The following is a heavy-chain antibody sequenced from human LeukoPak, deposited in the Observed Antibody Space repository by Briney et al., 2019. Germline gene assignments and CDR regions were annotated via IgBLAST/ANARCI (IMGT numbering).Heavy chain of an antibody. J-gene: IGHJ6*02. V-gene: IGHV3-23*01. Sequence: GGSLRLSCAASGFTFSSYAMSWVRQAPGKGLEGVSAISGSGGSTYYADSVKGRFTISRDNSKNTLYLQMNSLIAEDTAVYYCAKDWELSGGIQLCFSGTILDVWGQGTTVTVSS. CDR3: AKDWELSGGIQLCFSGTILDV. CDR2: ISGSGGST. D-gene: IGHD5-18*01. CDR1: GFTFSSYA.